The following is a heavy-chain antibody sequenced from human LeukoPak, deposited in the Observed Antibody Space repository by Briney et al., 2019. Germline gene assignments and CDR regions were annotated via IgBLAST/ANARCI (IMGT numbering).Heavy chain of an antibody. D-gene: IGHD3-10*01. Sequence: SETLSLTCTVSGGSISSYYWSWVRQPAGKGLEWIGRIYTSGSTTYNPSLKSRVTMSVDTTKNQFSLKLSSVTAAATAAYYCARCRGWGIYYQDVGGQGTTVTVSS. CDR1: GGSISSYY. CDR3: ARCRGWGIYYQDV. J-gene: IGHJ6*02. V-gene: IGHV4-4*07. CDR2: IYTSGST.